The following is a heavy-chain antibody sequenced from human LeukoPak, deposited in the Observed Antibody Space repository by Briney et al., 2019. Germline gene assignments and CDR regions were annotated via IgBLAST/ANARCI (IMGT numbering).Heavy chain of an antibody. V-gene: IGHV3-43*01. J-gene: IGHJ4*02. CDR3: AKDKYGGGWYLIDY. D-gene: IGHD6-19*01. Sequence: GGSLRLSCAASGFTFDDYTMHWVRQAPGKGLEWISLISWDGGRTYYADSVKGRFTISRDNSKNSLYLQMNSLRTEDTALYYCAKDKYGGGWYLIDYWGQGTLVTASS. CDR1: GFTFDDYT. CDR2: ISWDGGRT.